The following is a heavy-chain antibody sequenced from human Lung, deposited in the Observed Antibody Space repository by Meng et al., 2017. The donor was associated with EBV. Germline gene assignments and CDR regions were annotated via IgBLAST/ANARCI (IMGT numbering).Heavy chain of an antibody. CDR1: GASISSAYNS. CDR3: ARGADEYGGNAFDF. J-gene: IGHJ4*02. CDR2: IYYSGIA. V-gene: IGHV4-31*03. D-gene: IGHD4-23*01. Sequence: QWHLRGSAPRLVEPSQTLSLICPVSGASISSAYNSWTWIRQRPGRGLEWIGYIYYSGIAYYNPSLQSRLTISADTSKNQFSLMLTSLTAADTAVYYCARGADEYGGNAFDFWGQGALVTVSS.